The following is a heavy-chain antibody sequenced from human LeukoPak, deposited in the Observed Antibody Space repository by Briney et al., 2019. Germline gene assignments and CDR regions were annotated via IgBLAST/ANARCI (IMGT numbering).Heavy chain of an antibody. CDR1: GGPFSAYF. CDR2: IHNSGTT. CDR3: ARRYYYNLGSFPFDF. J-gene: IGHJ4*02. V-gene: IGHV4-34*01. Sequence: SETLSLTCAVSGGPFSAYFWSWIRQSSGKGLEWIGEIHNSGTTNYNPSLNSRVTISEDTSKSQFYLNLSSVTAADTAVYYCARRYYYNLGSFPFDFWGQGTLVTVSS. D-gene: IGHD3-10*01.